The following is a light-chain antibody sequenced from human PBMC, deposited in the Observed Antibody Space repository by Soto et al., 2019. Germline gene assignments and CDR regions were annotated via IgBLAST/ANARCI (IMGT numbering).Light chain of an antibody. V-gene: IGKV3-11*01. J-gene: IGKJ5*01. Sequence: EIVLTQSPATLSLSPGERATLSCRASQDVSDYLAWYHQKPGQAPGLLIYDASKRATGIPARFSGSGSGTDFTLTISSLEPEDFAVYYCQQRSSGIPFGQGPRLEIK. CDR1: QDVSDY. CDR2: DAS. CDR3: QQRSSGIP.